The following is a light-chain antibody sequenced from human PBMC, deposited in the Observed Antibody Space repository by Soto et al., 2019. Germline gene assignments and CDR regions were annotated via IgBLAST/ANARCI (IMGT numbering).Light chain of an antibody. J-gene: IGKJ2*01. V-gene: IGKV3-15*01. CDR2: GAS. CDR1: QSVSSN. Sequence: EIVMTQSPATLSVSPGERATLSCRASQSVSSNLAWYQQKPGQAPSLLIYGASTRATGIPARFSGSGSGTEFTLTISSLQSEDFAVYYCQQYNNWPRTFGPGTKLEIK. CDR3: QQYNNWPRT.